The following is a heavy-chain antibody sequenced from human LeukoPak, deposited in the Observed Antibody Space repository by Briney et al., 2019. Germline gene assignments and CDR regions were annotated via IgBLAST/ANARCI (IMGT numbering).Heavy chain of an antibody. V-gene: IGHV4-34*01. D-gene: IGHD6-6*01. CDR2: INHSGST. CDR3: ARRQLVPLRAFDI. CDR1: GFTFSSYW. Sequence: GSLRLSCAASGFTFSSYWMSWIRQPPGKGPEWIGEINHSGSTNYNPSLKSRVTISVDTSKNQFSLKLSSVTAADTAVYYCARRQLVPLRAFDIWGQGTMVTVSS. J-gene: IGHJ3*02.